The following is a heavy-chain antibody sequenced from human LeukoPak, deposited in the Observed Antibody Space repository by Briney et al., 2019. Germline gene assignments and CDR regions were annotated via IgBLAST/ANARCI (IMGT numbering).Heavy chain of an antibody. J-gene: IGHJ4*02. D-gene: IGHD3-22*01. V-gene: IGHV3-48*03. CDR1: GFTFSSYE. Sequence: GGSLRLSCAASGFTFSSYEMNWVRQAPGKGLEWVSYISSSGSTIYYADSVKGRFTISRDNAKKSVFMQMNSLRADDTAVYYCARDPDDDTEYWGLGTLVTVSS. CDR3: ARDPDDDTEY. CDR2: ISSSGSTI.